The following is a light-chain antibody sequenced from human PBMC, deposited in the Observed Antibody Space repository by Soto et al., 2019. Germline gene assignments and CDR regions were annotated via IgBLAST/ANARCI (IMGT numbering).Light chain of an antibody. CDR1: QSILSY. V-gene: IGKV1-39*01. CDR2: AAS. CDR3: QQSYSTPYT. Sequence: DIQMTQSPSSLSASVGDRVTITCRASQSILSYLNWYQQKPGKAPKLLIYAASSLQSGVPSTFSGSGSGTDFTLTINSLQPEDFATYYCQQSYSTPYTFGQGTKLEIK. J-gene: IGKJ2*01.